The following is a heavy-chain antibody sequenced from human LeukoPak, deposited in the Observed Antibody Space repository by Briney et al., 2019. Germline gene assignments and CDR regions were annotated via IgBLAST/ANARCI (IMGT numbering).Heavy chain of an antibody. Sequence: GESLKISCKGSGYSFTSYWIGWVRPLPGKGLEWVGIIYPGDSDTRDSPSFQGQVTISADKSISTAYLQWSSLKASDTAMYYCARRGNTNLDYWGQGTLVTVSS. V-gene: IGHV5-51*01. D-gene: IGHD1-1*01. CDR3: ARRGNTNLDY. J-gene: IGHJ4*02. CDR2: IYPGDSDT. CDR1: GYSFTSYW.